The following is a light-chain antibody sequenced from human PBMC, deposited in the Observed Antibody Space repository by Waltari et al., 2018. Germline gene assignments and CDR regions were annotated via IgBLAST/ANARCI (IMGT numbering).Light chain of an antibody. CDR3: QQYYSTPWT. V-gene: IGKV4-1*01. CDR1: QSVLYSSNHKNY. J-gene: IGKJ1*01. CDR2: CAS. Sequence: DIVMTQSPDSLAVSLGERATINCKSSQSVLYSSNHKNYFAWYKQKPGQPPKLLIYCASTRESGVPDRFSGSGSGTDFTLTISSLQAEDVAVYYCQQYYSTPWTFGQGTKVEIK.